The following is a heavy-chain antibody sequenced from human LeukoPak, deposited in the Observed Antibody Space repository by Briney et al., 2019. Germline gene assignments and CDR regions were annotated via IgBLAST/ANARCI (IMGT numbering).Heavy chain of an antibody. CDR3: AGDGLAQMVDFDY. J-gene: IGHJ4*02. D-gene: IGHD3-10*01. Sequence: GDSVKVSCTASGYTFSGTGQYLYWLRQAPGQGLECMGWIYPNNGATAYAQQFQGRVAMTRDTSINTAYMELSRLRPDDTAVYYCAGDGLAQMVDFDYWGQGALVTVSS. CDR1: GYTFSGTGQY. V-gene: IGHV1-2*02. CDR2: IYPNNGAT.